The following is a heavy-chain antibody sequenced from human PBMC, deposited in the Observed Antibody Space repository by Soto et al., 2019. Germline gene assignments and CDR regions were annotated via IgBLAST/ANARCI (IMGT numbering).Heavy chain of an antibody. CDR3: ATLPPRVVASLLPIPA. J-gene: IGHJ5*02. V-gene: IGHV4-4*02. CDR2: IYHSGNT. CDR1: GGSIRSSNW. D-gene: IGHD1-26*01. Sequence: VQLRQSGPGLVKHSGTLSLTCAVSGGSIRSSNWWTWVRQAPGQGLEWIGEIYHSGNTYFNPSLKGRVTITVDKSNNQFSLKLNSVTASDTAVYYGATLPPRVVASLLPIPAWGEGTLVSVSS.